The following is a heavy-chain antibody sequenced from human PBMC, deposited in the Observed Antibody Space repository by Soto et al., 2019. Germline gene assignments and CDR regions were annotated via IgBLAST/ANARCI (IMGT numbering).Heavy chain of an antibody. J-gene: IGHJ3*02. Sequence: ALVKVSSKASGYTFTSYGINWVRQATVQGLEWMGWMNPNSGNTGYAQKFQGRVTMTRNTAISTAYMELSSLRSEDTAVYYCARGRVGWLRPHRNDAFDIWGQGTMVTVSS. CDR3: ARGRVGWLRPHRNDAFDI. V-gene: IGHV1-8*02. CDR2: MNPNSGNT. CDR1: GYTFTSYG. D-gene: IGHD5-12*01.